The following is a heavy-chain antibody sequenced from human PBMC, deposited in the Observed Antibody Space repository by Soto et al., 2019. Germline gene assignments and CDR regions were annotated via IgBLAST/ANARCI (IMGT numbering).Heavy chain of an antibody. Sequence: QVQRVQSGAEVKKPGSSVKVSCKASGGTFSSYAISWVRQAPGHGLEWMGGIIPIFGTANYAQKFQGRVTITADESTSTAYMELSSLRSEDTAVYYCARETATVVTPLPAFDIWGQGTMVTVSS. D-gene: IGHD4-17*01. V-gene: IGHV1-69*01. CDR3: ARETATVVTPLPAFDI. CDR2: IIPIFGTA. J-gene: IGHJ3*02. CDR1: GGTFSSYA.